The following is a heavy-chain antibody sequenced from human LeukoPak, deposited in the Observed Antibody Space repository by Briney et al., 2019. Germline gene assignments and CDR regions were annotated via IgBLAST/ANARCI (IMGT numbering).Heavy chain of an antibody. CDR1: GGTFSSYA. V-gene: IGHV1-69*13. CDR3: ARDEVGVATLS. CDR2: IIPIFGTA. Sequence: ASVKVSCKAPGGTFSSYAISWVRQAPGQGLEWMGGIIPIFGTANYAQKFQGRVTITADESTSTAYMELSSLRSEDTAVYYCARDEVGVATLSWGQGTLVTVSS. D-gene: IGHD5-12*01. J-gene: IGHJ4*02.